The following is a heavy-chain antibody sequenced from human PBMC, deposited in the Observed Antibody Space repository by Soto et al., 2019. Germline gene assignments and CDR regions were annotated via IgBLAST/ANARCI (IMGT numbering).Heavy chain of an antibody. CDR3: TTTQILSYGMDV. D-gene: IGHD2-15*01. J-gene: IGHJ6*02. CDR1: GFTFSNAW. CDR2: IKSKTDGGTT. V-gene: IGHV3-15*01. Sequence: EVQLVESGGGLVKPGGSLRLSCAASGFTFSNAWMSWVRQAPGKGLEWVGRIKSKTDGGTTDYAAPVKGRFTISRDDSKNTLYLPMNSLKTEDTAVYYCTTTQILSYGMDVWGQGTTVTVSS.